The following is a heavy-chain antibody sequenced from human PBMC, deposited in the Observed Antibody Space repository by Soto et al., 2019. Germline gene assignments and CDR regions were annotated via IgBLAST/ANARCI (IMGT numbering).Heavy chain of an antibody. CDR1: GFTFSSYG. CDR2: IWYDGSNK. CDR3: ARDPQQGFLEWLLPYYSSYSGMDV. Sequence: GGSLRLSCAASGFTFSSYGMHWVRQAPGKGLEWVAVIWYDGSNKYYADSVKGRFTISRDDSKNTLYLQMNSLRAEDTAVYYCARDPQQGFLEWLLPYYSSYSGMDVWGQDATLTVSS. V-gene: IGHV3-33*01. D-gene: IGHD3-3*01. J-gene: IGHJ6*02.